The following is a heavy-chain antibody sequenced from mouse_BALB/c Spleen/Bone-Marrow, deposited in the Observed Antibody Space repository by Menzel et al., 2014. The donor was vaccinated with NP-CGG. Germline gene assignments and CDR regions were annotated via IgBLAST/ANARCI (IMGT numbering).Heavy chain of an antibody. CDR2: LDPSDSYT. CDR3: TRGANPYYYTMDY. V-gene: IGHV1S127*01. D-gene: IGHD4-1*01. Sequence: VQLQQSGAELVKPGASVKMSCKASGYTFTSYWMHWVKQRPGQGLEWIGVLDPSDSYTTCNQKFKGKATLTVDTSSNTAYMQLSSLTSEDSAVYYCTRGANPYYYTMDYWGQGTSVTVSS. CDR1: GYTFTSYW. J-gene: IGHJ4*01.